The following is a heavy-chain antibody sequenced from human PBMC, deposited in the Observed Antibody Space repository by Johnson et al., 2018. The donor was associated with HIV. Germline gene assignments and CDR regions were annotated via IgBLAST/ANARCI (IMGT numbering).Heavy chain of an antibody. V-gene: IGHV3-11*01. D-gene: IGHD3-10*01. CDR1: GFTFSDYY. J-gene: IGHJ3*01. CDR2: ISSSGTTI. Sequence: QVQLVESGGGLVKPGGSLRLSCVASGFTFSDYYMGWIRQAPGKGLEWVSYISSSGTTIYSADSVQGRFTTSRDNAKKSLSLQMTSLRQDDTAVYSCYCTDHVGAGSESKGTFDAWGQGTMVTVSS. CDR3: YCTDHVGAGSESKGTFDA.